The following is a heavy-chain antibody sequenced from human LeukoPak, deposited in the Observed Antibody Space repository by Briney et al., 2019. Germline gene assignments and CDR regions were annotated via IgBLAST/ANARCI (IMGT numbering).Heavy chain of an antibody. CDR2: INPNSGGT. V-gene: IGHV1-2*02. Sequence: ASVEVFCKASGYTFTGYYMQWVRQAPGQGLEWMGWINPNSGGTNYAQKFQGRVTMTRDTSISTAYMELSRLRSDDTAVYYCARDGGGLNDIHADYWGQGTLVTVSS. CDR3: ARDGGGLNDIHADY. CDR1: GYTFTGYY. J-gene: IGHJ4*02. D-gene: IGHD3-9*01.